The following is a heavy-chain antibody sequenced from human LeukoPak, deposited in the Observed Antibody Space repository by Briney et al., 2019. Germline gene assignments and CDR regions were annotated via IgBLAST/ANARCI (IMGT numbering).Heavy chain of an antibody. CDR2: ISSGSSYT. J-gene: IGHJ4*02. CDR3: ARGRQPDC. D-gene: IGHD2-2*01. CDR1: GFTFSDYY. V-gene: IGHV3-11*05. Sequence: GRSLRLSCAAAGFTFSDYYMSWIRQAPGKGLEWVSYISSGSSYTNNADSVKGRFTISRDNAKNSLYLQMNSLRAEDTAVYYCARGRQPDCWGQGTLVTVSS.